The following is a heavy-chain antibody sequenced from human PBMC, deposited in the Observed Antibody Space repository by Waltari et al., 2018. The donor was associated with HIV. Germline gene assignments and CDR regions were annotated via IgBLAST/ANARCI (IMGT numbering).Heavy chain of an antibody. Sequence: QVQLQESGPGLVKPSQTLSLTCTVSGGSISSGSYYWSWIRQPAGKGLEWIGRIYTSGSTNYNPSLKSRVTISVDTSKNQFSLKLSSVTAADTVVYYCARAPGDSSGYYYWGQGTLVTVSS. CDR1: GGSISSGSYY. D-gene: IGHD3-22*01. J-gene: IGHJ4*02. CDR3: ARAPGDSSGYYY. V-gene: IGHV4-61*02. CDR2: IYTSGST.